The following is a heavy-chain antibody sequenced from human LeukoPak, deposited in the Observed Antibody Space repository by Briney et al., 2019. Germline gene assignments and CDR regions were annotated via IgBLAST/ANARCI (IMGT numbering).Heavy chain of an antibody. CDR1: GYTFTGYY. CDR3: AREVTFGGVIVTQYYFDY. Sequence: ASVKVSCKASGYTFTGYYMHWVRQAPGQGLEWMGWINPNSGGTNYAQKFQGRVTMTRDTSISTAYMELSRLRSDDTAVYYCAREVTFGGVIVTQYYFDYWGQGTLVTVSP. J-gene: IGHJ4*02. CDR2: INPNSGGT. V-gene: IGHV1-2*02. D-gene: IGHD3-16*02.